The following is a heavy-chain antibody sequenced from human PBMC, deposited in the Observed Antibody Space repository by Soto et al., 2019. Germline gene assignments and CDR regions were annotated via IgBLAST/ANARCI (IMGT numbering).Heavy chain of an antibody. CDR2: INAGNGNT. CDR3: ASYGDYFLSGAFDI. J-gene: IGHJ3*02. Sequence: TSVKVSCKASGYTFTSYAMHWVRQAPGQRLEWMGWINAGNGNTKYSQKFQGRVTITRDTSASTAYMELSSLRSEDTAVYYCASYGDYFLSGAFDIWGQGTMVTVSS. V-gene: IGHV1-3*01. CDR1: GYTFTSYA. D-gene: IGHD4-17*01.